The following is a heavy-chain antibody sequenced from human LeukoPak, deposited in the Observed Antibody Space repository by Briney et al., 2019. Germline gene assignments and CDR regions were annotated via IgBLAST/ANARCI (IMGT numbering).Heavy chain of an antibody. Sequence: SETLSLTCTVSGGSISSYYWSWIRQPPGKGLEWIGYIYYSGSTNYNTSLKSRVTISVDTSQNQFSLKLSSVTAADTVVYYCARGRSSMVRGYYYYYMDVWGKGTTVTISS. CDR2: IYYSGST. CDR3: ARGRSSMVRGYYYYYMDV. CDR1: GGSISSYY. V-gene: IGHV4-59*01. J-gene: IGHJ6*03. D-gene: IGHD3-10*01.